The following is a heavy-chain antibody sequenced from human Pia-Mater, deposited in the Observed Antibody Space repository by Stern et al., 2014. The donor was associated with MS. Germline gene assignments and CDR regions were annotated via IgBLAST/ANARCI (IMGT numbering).Heavy chain of an antibody. J-gene: IGHJ4*02. CDR2: IGTAGDT. D-gene: IGHD3-22*01. CDR1: GFTFSSYD. V-gene: IGHV3-13*01. CDR3: ARARRDYYDSSGYPYYFDY. Sequence: EVQLVQSGGGLVQPGGSLRLSWAASGFTFSSYDMHWVRQATGKGLEWASAIGTAGDTYYPGSVKGRFTISRENAKNSLYLQMNSLRAGDTAVYYCARARRDYYDSSGYPYYFDYWGQGTLVTVSS.